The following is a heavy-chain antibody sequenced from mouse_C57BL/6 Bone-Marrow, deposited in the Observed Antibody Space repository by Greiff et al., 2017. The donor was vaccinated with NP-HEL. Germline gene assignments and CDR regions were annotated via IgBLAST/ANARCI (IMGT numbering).Heavy chain of an antibody. CDR2: ISSGGSYT. CDR3: ARRGYYGG. V-gene: IGHV5-6*01. J-gene: IGHJ1*03. Sequence: EVKVVESGGDLVKPGGSLKLSCAASGFTFSSYGMSWVRQTPDKRLEWVATISSGGSYTYYPDSVKGRCTISRDNAKNTLYLQMSSLKSEDTAMYYCARRGYYGGWGTGTTVTVSS. CDR1: GFTFSSYG.